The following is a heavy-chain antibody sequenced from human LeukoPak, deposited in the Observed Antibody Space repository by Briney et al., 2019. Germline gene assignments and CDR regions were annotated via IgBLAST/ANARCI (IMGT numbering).Heavy chain of an antibody. Sequence: GGSLRLSCAASGFTFSSYGMHWVRQAPGKGLEWVAFIRYDGSNKYYADSVKGRFTISRDNSKNTLYLQMNSLRAEDTAVYYCAKSHDGDPKEGAFDIWGQGTIVTVSS. CDR2: IRYDGSNK. V-gene: IGHV3-30*02. J-gene: IGHJ3*02. D-gene: IGHD4-17*01. CDR3: AKSHDGDPKEGAFDI. CDR1: GFTFSSYG.